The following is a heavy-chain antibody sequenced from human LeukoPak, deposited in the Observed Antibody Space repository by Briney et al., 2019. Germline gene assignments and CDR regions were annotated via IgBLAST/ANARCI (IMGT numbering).Heavy chain of an antibody. CDR1: GFTFSSYV. J-gene: IGHJ5*02. CDR2: ISDSDRT. V-gene: IGHV3-23*01. Sequence: GGSLRLSCAASGFTFSSYVINWVRQAPGQGLEWVSGISDSDRTYYAASVKGRFTISRDNSKTTLYLQMNSLRAEDTAVYYCANSPRILWFDPWGQGTLVTVSS. D-gene: IGHD3-3*01. CDR3: ANSPRILWFDP.